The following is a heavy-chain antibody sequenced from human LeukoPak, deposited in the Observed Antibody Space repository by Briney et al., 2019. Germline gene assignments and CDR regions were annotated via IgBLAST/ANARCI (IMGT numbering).Heavy chain of an antibody. J-gene: IGHJ4*02. V-gene: IGHV3-74*01. Sequence: PGGSLGLSCAASGFSFSTYWMHWVRQAPGKGLVWVSRMKTDETTITYADSVKGRLTISRDNAKNTLYLQMNSLRVDDTAVYYCATSAIGPLFASWGQGTLVTVSS. CDR1: GFSFSTYW. CDR2: MKTDETTI. D-gene: IGHD1-14*01. CDR3: ATSAIGPLFAS.